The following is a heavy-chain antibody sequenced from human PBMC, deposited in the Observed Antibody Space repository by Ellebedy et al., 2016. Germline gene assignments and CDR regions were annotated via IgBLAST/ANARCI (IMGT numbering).Heavy chain of an antibody. CDR2: IYSGGNT. Sequence: GGSLRLSCAASGFAVSSNYMSWVRQAPGKGLEWVSAIYSGGNTYYADSVQGRFILSRDTSENTLYLQMNSLRAEDTAVYYCARDTPRVDRAFDIWGQGTMVTVSA. V-gene: IGHV3-66*01. J-gene: IGHJ3*02. CDR1: GFAVSSNY. CDR3: ARDTPRVDRAFDI. D-gene: IGHD2-2*01.